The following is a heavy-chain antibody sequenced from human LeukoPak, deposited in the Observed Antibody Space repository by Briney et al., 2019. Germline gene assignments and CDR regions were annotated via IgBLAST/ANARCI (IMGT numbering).Heavy chain of an antibody. V-gene: IGHV3-23*01. Sequence: TGGSLRLSCAASGFTFSSYAMSWVRQAPGKGLEWVSAISGSGGSTYYADSVKGRFIISRDNSKNTLYLQMNSLRAEDTAVYYCAKGSGAPRGRIAVAGPIDYWGQGTLVTVSS. CDR1: GFTFSSYA. D-gene: IGHD6-19*01. CDR3: AKGSGAPRGRIAVAGPIDY. CDR2: ISGSGGST. J-gene: IGHJ4*02.